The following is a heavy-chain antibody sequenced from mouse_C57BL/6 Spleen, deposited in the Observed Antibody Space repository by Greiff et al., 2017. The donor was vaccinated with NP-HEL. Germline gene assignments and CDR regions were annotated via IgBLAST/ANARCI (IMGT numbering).Heavy chain of an antibody. CDR3: ARCYYDGSSNPYYYAMDY. CDR1: GYTFTGYW. V-gene: IGHV1-9*01. CDR2: ILPGSGST. D-gene: IGHD1-1*01. Sequence: VQLQQSGAELMKPGASVKLSCKATGYTFTGYWIEGVKQRPGHGLEWIGEILPGSGSTNYKQNVKGKATFTADTSYNTTYMQLSSLTTEDSAIYYCARCYYDGSSNPYYYAMDYWGQGTSVTVSS. J-gene: IGHJ4*01.